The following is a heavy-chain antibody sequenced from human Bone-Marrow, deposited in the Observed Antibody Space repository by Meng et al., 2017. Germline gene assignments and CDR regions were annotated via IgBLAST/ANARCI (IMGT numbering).Heavy chain of an antibody. V-gene: IGHV3-48*03. D-gene: IGHD5-12*01. Sequence: GESLKISCAASGFTFSSYEMNWVRQAPGKGLEWVSYISDSGSIIYYADSVKGRFTISRDDAKNSLFLQMNSLRADDTAVYYCARYSGRKRGYYYGMDVWGQGPTVTVSS. CDR1: GFTFSSYE. CDR2: ISDSGSII. J-gene: IGHJ6*02. CDR3: ARYSGRKRGYYYGMDV.